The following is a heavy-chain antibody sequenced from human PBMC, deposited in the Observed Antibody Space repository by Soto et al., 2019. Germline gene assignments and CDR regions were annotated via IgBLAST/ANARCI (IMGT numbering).Heavy chain of an antibody. CDR1: GGTFSNYA. Sequence: QVQLVQSGAEVKKPGSSVKVACKASGGTFSNYAITWVRQAPGQGLEWLGRIIPIFGSANYAQKFQGRFPITADESTTTAYMELSILRSEDTAVYYCAKDGGKDGYFVTWFDPWVQGTLVTVSA. D-gene: IGHD5-12*01. J-gene: IGHJ5*02. V-gene: IGHV1-69*15. CDR2: IIPIFGSA. CDR3: AKDGGKDGYFVTWFDP.